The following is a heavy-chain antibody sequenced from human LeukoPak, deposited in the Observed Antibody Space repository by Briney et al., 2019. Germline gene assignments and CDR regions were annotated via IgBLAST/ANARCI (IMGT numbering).Heavy chain of an antibody. CDR3: ARDIVVVVAAIALFDY. J-gene: IGHJ4*02. D-gene: IGHD2-15*01. Sequence: ASVKVSCKASGYTFTGYYMHWVRQAPGQGLEWMGWINPNSGGTNYAQKFQGRVTMTRDTSISTAYMELSSLRSEDTAVYYCARDIVVVVAAIALFDYWGQGTLVTVSS. V-gene: IGHV1-2*02. CDR1: GYTFTGYY. CDR2: INPNSGGT.